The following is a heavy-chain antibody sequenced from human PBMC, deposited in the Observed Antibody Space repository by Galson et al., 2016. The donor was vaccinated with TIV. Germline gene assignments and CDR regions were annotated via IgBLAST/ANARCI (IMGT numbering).Heavy chain of an antibody. J-gene: IGHJ3*02. Sequence: TLSLTCSVSGGSIAGGIYLWGWIQQPAGKGLEWVGHVHTSGSTNYNPSLKSRVTISADTSKNQFSLRLSSVTAADTAVYYCARWPISTIMVVTNAFDIWGQGTMITVSS. CDR3: ARWPISTIMVVTNAFDI. V-gene: IGHV4-61*09. D-gene: IGHD2-8*01. CDR2: VHTSGST. CDR1: GGSIAGGIYL.